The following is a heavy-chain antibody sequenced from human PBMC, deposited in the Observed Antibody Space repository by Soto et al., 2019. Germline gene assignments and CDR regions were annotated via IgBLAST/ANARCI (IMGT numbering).Heavy chain of an antibody. D-gene: IGHD2-2*02. CDR1: GGAFSGYY. V-gene: IGHV4-34*01. CDR2: IKHSGST. Sequence: PSETLSLTCAASGGAFSGYYWSWIRQPPGKGLEWIGEIKHSGSTNYSPSAKSRGSRSVHTSKNTFSLKLSNVTAPDRAVYCCASGLHVIVGAPAAIAPEFYYWGQGTLVTVSS. J-gene: IGHJ4*02. CDR3: ASGLHVIVGAPAAIAPEFYY.